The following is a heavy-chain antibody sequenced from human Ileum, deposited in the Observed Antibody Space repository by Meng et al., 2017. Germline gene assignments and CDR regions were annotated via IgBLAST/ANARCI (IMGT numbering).Heavy chain of an antibody. CDR3: ASGHLDY. CDR2: IHSGGNT. V-gene: IGHV3-53*02. Sequence: VHLVGKGGGLLHPGGAKTLSCSASRFIVSRTFMAWVRQAPGKGLEWVSIIHSGGNTYYADSVKGRFTISRDNSKNTVYLQMNSLRAEDTAIYYCASGHLDYWGQGTLVTVSS. J-gene: IGHJ4*02. CDR1: RFIVSRTF.